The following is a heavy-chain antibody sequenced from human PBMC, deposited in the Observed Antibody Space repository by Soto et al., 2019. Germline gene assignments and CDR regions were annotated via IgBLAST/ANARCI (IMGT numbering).Heavy chain of an antibody. CDR2: INHSGST. J-gene: IGHJ4*02. V-gene: IGHV4-34*01. D-gene: IGHD6-13*01. CDR3: ARGWGSSWHVSLSYY. CDR1: GGSFSGYY. Sequence: SETLSLTCAVYGGSFSGYYWSWIRQPPGKGLGWIGEINHSGSTNYNPSLKSRVTISVDTSKNQFSLKLSSVTAADTAVYYCARGWGSSWHVSLSYYCGQATLLTVSS.